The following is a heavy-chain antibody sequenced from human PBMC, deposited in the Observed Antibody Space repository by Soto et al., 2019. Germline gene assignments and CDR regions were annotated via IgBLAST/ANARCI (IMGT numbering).Heavy chain of an antibody. CDR1: GFTFSSYG. V-gene: IGHV3-33*01. J-gene: IGHJ6*02. CDR2: IWYDGSNK. CDR3: ARVRIAHYYYYGMDV. Sequence: GGSLRLSCAASGFTFSSYGMHWVRQAPGKGLEWVAVIWYDGSNKYYADSVKGRFTISRDNSKNTLYLQMNSLRAEDTAVYYCARVRIAHYYYYGMDVWGQGTTVTVSS. D-gene: IGHD6-13*01.